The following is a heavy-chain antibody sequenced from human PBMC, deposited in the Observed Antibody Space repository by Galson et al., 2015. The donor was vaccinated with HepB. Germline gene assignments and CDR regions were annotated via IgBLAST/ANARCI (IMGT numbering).Heavy chain of an antibody. CDR3: AKVGKGGWLQYYWYFDL. CDR1: GFTFSSYG. Sequence: SLRLSCAASGFTFSSYGMHWVRQAPGKGLEWVAVISYDGSNKYYADSVKGRFTISRDNSKNTLYLQMNSLRAEDTAVYYCAKVGKGGWLQYYWYFDLWGRGTLVTVSS. J-gene: IGHJ2*01. CDR2: ISYDGSNK. V-gene: IGHV3-30*18. D-gene: IGHD5-24*01.